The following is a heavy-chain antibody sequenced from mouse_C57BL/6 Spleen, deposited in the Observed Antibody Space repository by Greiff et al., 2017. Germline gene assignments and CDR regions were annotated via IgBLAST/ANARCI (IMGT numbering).Heavy chain of an antibody. Sequence: DVKLVESGGGLVKPGGSLKLSCAASGFTFSSYAMSWVRQTPEKRLEWVATISDGGSYTYYPDNVKGRFTISRDNAKNNLYLQMSHLKSEDTAMYYCARGGKLGHYFDYWGQGTTLTVSS. CDR1: GFTFSSYA. CDR2: ISDGGSYT. D-gene: IGHD4-1*01. J-gene: IGHJ2*01. V-gene: IGHV5-4*03. CDR3: ARGGKLGHYFDY.